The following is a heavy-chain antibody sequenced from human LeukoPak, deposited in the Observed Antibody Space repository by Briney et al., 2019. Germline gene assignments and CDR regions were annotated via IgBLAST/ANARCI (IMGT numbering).Heavy chain of an antibody. CDR2: TFYTLRT. Sequence: PSETLSLTCTVSGDSIISNIYWWDWVRLPPGKGLEWIGATFYTLRTFYSPSLKSRATISVDPSKNQFSLALRSATAADTAVYYCARRRHNYDFYDVWGQGTRVTVSS. V-gene: IGHV4-39*01. CDR1: GDSIISNIYW. CDR3: ARRRHNYDFYDV. D-gene: IGHD3/OR15-3a*01. J-gene: IGHJ3*01.